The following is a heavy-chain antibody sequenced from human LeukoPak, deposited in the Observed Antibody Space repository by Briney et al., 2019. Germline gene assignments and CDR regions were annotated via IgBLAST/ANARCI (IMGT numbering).Heavy chain of an antibody. CDR1: GYTFTSYG. D-gene: IGHD5-12*01. V-gene: IGHV1-18*04. CDR2: ISAYNGNT. CDR3: ARSKRYSGYDSRGDLDY. Sequence: ASVKVSCKASGYTFTSYGISWVRQAPGQGLEWMGWISAYNGNTNYAQKLQGRVTTTTDTSTSTAYMELRSLRSDDTAVYYCARSKRYSGYDSRGDLDYWGQGTLVTVSS. J-gene: IGHJ4*02.